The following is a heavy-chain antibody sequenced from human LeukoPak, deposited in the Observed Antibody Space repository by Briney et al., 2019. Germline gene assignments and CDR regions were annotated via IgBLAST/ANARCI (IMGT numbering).Heavy chain of an antibody. J-gene: IGHJ6*02. Sequence: GASVKVSCKVSGYTLTELSVHWVRQAPGKGLEWMGGFDPEDGKTIHAQKFQGRVTMTEDTSTDTVYMELSSLRSEDTAVYYCATRMGQLVQYNYYGMDVWGQGTTVTVSS. D-gene: IGHD6-6*01. CDR1: GYTLTELS. V-gene: IGHV1-24*01. CDR3: ATRMGQLVQYNYYGMDV. CDR2: FDPEDGKT.